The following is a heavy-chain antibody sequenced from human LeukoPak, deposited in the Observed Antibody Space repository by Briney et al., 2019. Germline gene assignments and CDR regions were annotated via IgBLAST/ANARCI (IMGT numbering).Heavy chain of an antibody. CDR1: GFTFSDYY. V-gene: IGHV3-11*04. Sequence: GGSLRLSCAASGFTFSDYYMIWIRQAPGKGLEWVSYISRSGSTIYYTDSVKGRFTISRDNAKNSLYLQMNSLRAEDTAVYYCARDSRITMMRGDYWGQGTLVTVSS. CDR3: ARDSRITMMRGDY. CDR2: ISRSGSTI. J-gene: IGHJ4*02. D-gene: IGHD3-22*01.